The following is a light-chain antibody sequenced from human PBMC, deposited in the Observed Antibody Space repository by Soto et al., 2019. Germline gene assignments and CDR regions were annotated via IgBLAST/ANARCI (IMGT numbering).Light chain of an antibody. CDR2: TAS. J-gene: IGKJ1*01. V-gene: IGKV1-17*01. CDR1: QGIRDD. CDR3: LQHNNYPWT. Sequence: DIRMTQSPSSLSASVGDRVTITCRASQGIRDDVGWYQQKPGKAPKRLIYTASSLQSGVPSRFSGSGSGTEFTLTISSLQPEDFATYYCLQHNNYPWTFGQGTKVEIK.